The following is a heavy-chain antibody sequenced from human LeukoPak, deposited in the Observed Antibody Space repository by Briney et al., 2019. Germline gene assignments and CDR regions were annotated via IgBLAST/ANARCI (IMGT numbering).Heavy chain of an antibody. CDR2: IYYSGST. J-gene: IGHJ5*02. V-gene: IGHV4-59*01. CDR1: GGSISSYF. Sequence: SETLSLTCTVSGGSISSYFWSWIRQPPGKGLEWIGYIYYSGSTNYNPSLKSRVTISVDTSKNQFSLKLSSVTAADTAVYYWAREGAVVTMFSNWFDPWGQGTLVTVSS. CDR3: AREGAVVTMFSNWFDP. D-gene: IGHD3-10*02.